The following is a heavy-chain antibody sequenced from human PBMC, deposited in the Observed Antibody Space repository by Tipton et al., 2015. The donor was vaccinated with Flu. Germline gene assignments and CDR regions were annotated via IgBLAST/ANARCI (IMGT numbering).Heavy chain of an antibody. J-gene: IGHJ6*02. CDR3: ARDLVQDYRDQYFGMDV. D-gene: IGHD4-11*01. Sequence: LRLSCTVSGGSVSPYYWNWVRQSPGKGLEWIGYIYYRGTTGYNPSLKSRVTISVDTSKNQVSLTLTSVTAADTAVYYCARDLVQDYRDQYFGMDVWGQGTTVTVSS. CDR2: IYYRGTT. V-gene: IGHV4-59*02. CDR1: GGSVSPYY.